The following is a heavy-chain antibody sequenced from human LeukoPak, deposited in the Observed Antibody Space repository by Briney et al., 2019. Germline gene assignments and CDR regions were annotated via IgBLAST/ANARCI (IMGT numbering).Heavy chain of an antibody. CDR1: GFTFSTYS. CDR2: ISGTSSYI. Sequence: GGSLRLSCAASGFTFSTYSMNWVRQAPGKGLEWVSSISGTSSYIYYADSVKGRFTISRDNAKNSLSLQMNSLRAEDTAVYYCASFYHYGSSMDWGQETLVTVSS. V-gene: IGHV3-21*01. D-gene: IGHD3-10*01. CDR3: ASFYHYGSSMD. J-gene: IGHJ4*02.